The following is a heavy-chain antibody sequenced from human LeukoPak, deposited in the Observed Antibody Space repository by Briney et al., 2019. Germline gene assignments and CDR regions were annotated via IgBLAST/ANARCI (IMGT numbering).Heavy chain of an antibody. V-gene: IGHV4-34*01. CDR2: ISHSGST. CDR3: ARAAAGDSDY. J-gene: IGHJ4*02. D-gene: IGHD7-27*01. Sequence: SETLSLTCAVYGGSFSGYYWSWIRQPPGKGLEWIGEISHSGSTNYNPSLKSRVTISVDTSKNQFSLKLSSVTAADTAVYYCARAAAGDSDYWGQGTLVTVSS. CDR1: GGSFSGYY.